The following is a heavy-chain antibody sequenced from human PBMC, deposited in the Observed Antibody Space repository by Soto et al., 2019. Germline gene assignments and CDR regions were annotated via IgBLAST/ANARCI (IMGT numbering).Heavy chain of an antibody. V-gene: IGHV4-34*01. D-gene: IGHD1-26*01. Sequence: SETLSRTCAVYGGSFSGYYWSWIRQPPGKGLEWIGEINHSGSTNYNPSLKSRVTISVDTSKNQFSLKLSSVTAADTAVYYCARAKGRAAPTPAYYYYYGMDVWGQGTTVTVSS. CDR2: INHSGST. CDR3: ARAKGRAAPTPAYYYYYGMDV. J-gene: IGHJ6*02. CDR1: GGSFSGYY.